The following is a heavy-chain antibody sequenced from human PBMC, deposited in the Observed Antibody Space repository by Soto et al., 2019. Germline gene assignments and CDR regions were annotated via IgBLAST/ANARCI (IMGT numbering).Heavy chain of an antibody. Sequence: PGGSLRLSCAASGFTFSSYGMHWVRQAPGKGLEWVAVISYDGSNKYYADSVKGRFTISRDNSKNTLYLQMNSLRAEDTAVYYCAKDSAVVLVTAAGTYFDYWGQGT. D-gene: IGHD2-2*01. V-gene: IGHV3-30*18. CDR3: AKDSAVVLVTAAGTYFDY. CDR1: GFTFSSYG. CDR2: ISYDGSNK. J-gene: IGHJ4*02.